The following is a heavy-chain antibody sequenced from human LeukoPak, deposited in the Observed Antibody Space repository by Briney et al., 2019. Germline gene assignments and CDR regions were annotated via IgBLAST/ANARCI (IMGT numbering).Heavy chain of an antibody. CDR3: ASGGWGYCSSTSCYLNWFDP. Sequence: SVKVSCKASGGTFTSYAISWVRQAPGQGLEWMGGIIPIFGTANYAQKFQGRVTITADKSTSTAYMELSSLRSEDTAVYYCASGGWGYCSSTSCYLNWFDPWGQGTLVTVSS. CDR2: IIPIFGTA. D-gene: IGHD2-2*01. J-gene: IGHJ5*02. V-gene: IGHV1-69*06. CDR1: GGTFTSYA.